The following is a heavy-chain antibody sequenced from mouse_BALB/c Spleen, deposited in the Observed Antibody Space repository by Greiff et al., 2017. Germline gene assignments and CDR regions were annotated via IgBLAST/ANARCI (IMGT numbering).Heavy chain of an antibody. V-gene: IGHV1-4*02. CDR2: INPSSGYT. Sequence: QVQLKQSAAELTRPGASVKMSCKASGYTFTSYTMHWVKQRPGQGLEWIGYINPSSGYTEYNQKFKDKTTLTADKSSSTAYMQLSSLTSEDSAVYYCARSTATPYWGQGTTLTVSS. J-gene: IGHJ2*01. CDR1: GYTFTSYT. D-gene: IGHD1-2*01. CDR3: ARSTATPY.